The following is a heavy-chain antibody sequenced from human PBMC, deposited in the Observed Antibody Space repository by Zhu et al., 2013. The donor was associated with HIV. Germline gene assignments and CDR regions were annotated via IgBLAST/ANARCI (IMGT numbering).Heavy chain of an antibody. D-gene: IGHD2-15*01. J-gene: IGHJ3*01. CDR1: GGTFNNFA. CDR2: IVPTFNTT. Sequence: QVHLVQSDAEVKKPGSSVKLSCKTSGGTFNNFAISWVRQAPGQGLEWIGGIVPTFNTTYYGKKFQGRLAITADKSTKTVQMELNTLTSDDTAVYYCSRGGGTIVVAVGSFDVWGQGTMVSVSS. V-gene: IGHV1-69*06. CDR3: SRGGGTIVVAVGSFDV.